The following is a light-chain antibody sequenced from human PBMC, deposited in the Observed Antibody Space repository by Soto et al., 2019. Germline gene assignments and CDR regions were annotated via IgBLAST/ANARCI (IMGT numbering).Light chain of an antibody. J-gene: IGLJ3*02. Sequence: QSALTQPRSVYGSPGQSVTISCTGTSSDVGGSKYVSWYQQHPGNAPKLMIYDVTKRPSGVPDRFSGSKSGNTASLTISGLRAEDEADYYCCSYAGSYTVMFDGGTKLTVL. V-gene: IGLV2-11*01. CDR1: SSDVGGSKY. CDR3: CSYAGSYTVM. CDR2: DVT.